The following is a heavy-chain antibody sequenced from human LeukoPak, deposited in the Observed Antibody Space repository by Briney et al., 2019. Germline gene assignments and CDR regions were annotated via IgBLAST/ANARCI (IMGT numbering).Heavy chain of an antibody. V-gene: IGHV3-23*01. CDR1: GFTVSSNY. CDR3: AKGMVRGVILKGFDY. D-gene: IGHD3-10*01. Sequence: GGSLRLSCAASGFTVSSNYRSWVRQAPGKGLEWVSAISGSGGSTYYADSVKGRFTISRDNSKNTLYLQMNSLRAEDTAVYYCAKGMVRGVILKGFDYWGQGTLVTVSS. J-gene: IGHJ4*02. CDR2: ISGSGGST.